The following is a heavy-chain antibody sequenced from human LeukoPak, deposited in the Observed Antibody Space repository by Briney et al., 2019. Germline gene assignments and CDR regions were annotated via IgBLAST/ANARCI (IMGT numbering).Heavy chain of an antibody. CDR3: AKDTGELSV. J-gene: IGHJ4*02. CDR2: ISGIST. CDR1: GSTFSSYA. Sequence: GGSLRLSCTASGSTFSSYAMSWVRQAPGKGLEWVSAISGISTYYADSVKGRFTISRDNSKNTLYLQMNSLRAEDTAIYYCAKDTGELSVWGQGTLVTVSS. V-gene: IGHV3-23*01. D-gene: IGHD3-16*02.